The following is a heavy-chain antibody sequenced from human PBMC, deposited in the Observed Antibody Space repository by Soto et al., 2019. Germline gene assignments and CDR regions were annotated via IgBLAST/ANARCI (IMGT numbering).Heavy chain of an antibody. CDR2: IKGEADGGTT. CDR1: GFTFNNAW. D-gene: IGHD3-22*01. Sequence: HLVESGGGLVKPGGSLRLSCAASGFTFNNAWMSWVRQAPGKGLEWVGRIKGEADGGTTDYAAHVKGRITISRDHSKDTLYLQMNSLKTEDTAVYYCTTGLSNGYYNFDYWGQGTPVTVSS. J-gene: IGHJ4*02. CDR3: TTGLSNGYYNFDY. V-gene: IGHV3-15*01.